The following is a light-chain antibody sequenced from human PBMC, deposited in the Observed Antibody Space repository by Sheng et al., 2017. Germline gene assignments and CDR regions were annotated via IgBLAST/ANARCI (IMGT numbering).Light chain of an antibody. V-gene: IGLV3-21*03. Sequence: SYELTQPPSVSVAPGKTASISCGGNNIGSKSVYWYQQKPGQAPVLVVYDDSDRPSGIPERFSGSNSGDTATLTINWVEAGDEADYYCHVWDSSSDHYVFGTGTTVTVL. CDR3: HVWDSSSDHYV. CDR1: NIGSKS. CDR2: DDS. J-gene: IGLJ1*01.